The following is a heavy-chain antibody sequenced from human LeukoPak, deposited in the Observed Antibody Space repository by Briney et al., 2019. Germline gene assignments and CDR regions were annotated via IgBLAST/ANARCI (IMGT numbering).Heavy chain of an antibody. CDR2: INSGSSYT. Sequence: GGSLILSCAASGFTFSDYYMSWIRQAPGKGLEWVSCINSGSSYTNYADSVKGRFTISRDNAKNSLFLQMNSLRAEDTAVYYCARYVWGSYRRFDPWGQGTLVTVSS. J-gene: IGHJ5*02. V-gene: IGHV3-11*06. CDR1: GFTFSDYY. D-gene: IGHD3-16*02. CDR3: ARYVWGSYRRFDP.